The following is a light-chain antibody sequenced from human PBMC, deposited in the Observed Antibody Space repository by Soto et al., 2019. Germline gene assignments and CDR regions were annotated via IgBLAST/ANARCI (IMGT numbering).Light chain of an antibody. CDR3: SSFAGSNNFPYV. Sequence: QSALTQPASVSGSPGQSITISCTGTSSDVGSYNLVSWYQQHPGKAPKLMIYEDTKRPSGVPDRFSGSKSGNTASLTVSGLQAEDEADYYCSSFAGSNNFPYVFGTGTKVTVL. J-gene: IGLJ1*01. CDR1: SSDVGSYNL. V-gene: IGLV2-14*02. CDR2: EDT.